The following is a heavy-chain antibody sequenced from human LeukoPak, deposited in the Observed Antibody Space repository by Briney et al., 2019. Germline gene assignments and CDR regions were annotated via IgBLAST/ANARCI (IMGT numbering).Heavy chain of an antibody. CDR2: IFDAGRT. V-gene: IGHV3-53*01. Sequence: GGSLRLSCAASGFTVSGTYMSWVRQAAGKGWEWVSTIFDAGRTTYADSVKGRFTISRDNAKNSLYLQMNSLRAEDTAVYYCARDIGDAAFHWGQGTLVTVSS. D-gene: IGHD4-17*01. J-gene: IGHJ4*02. CDR3: ARDIGDAAFH. CDR1: GFTVSGTY.